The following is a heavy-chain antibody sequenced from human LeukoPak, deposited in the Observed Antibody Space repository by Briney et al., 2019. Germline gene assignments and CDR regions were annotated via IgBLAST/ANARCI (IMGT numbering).Heavy chain of an antibody. V-gene: IGHV3-23*01. CDR2: ISGSGGST. CDR1: GFTFRSYG. D-gene: IGHD6-19*01. J-gene: IGHJ4*02. CDR3: AKERGRWLAPFDY. Sequence: GGSLRLSCAASGFTFRSYGMSWVRQAPGKGLEWVSAISGSGGSTYYADSVKGRFTISRDNSKNTLYLQMNSLRAEDTAVYYCAKERGRWLAPFDYWGQGTLVTVSS.